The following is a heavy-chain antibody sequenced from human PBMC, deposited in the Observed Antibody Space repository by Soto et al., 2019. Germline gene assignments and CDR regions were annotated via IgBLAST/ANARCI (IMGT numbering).Heavy chain of an antibody. Sequence: QVQLVQSGAEVKKPGSSVKVSCKASGGTFSSYAISWVRQAPGQGLEWMGGIIPIFGTANYAQKFQGRVTITADESTSIAYMELSSLRSEDTAVYYCARDSWAAGLRSPYYYYYGMDVWGQGTTVTVSS. CDR3: ARDSWAAGLRSPYYYYYGMDV. CDR1: GGTFSSYA. J-gene: IGHJ6*02. CDR2: IIPIFGTA. D-gene: IGHD6-13*01. V-gene: IGHV1-69*12.